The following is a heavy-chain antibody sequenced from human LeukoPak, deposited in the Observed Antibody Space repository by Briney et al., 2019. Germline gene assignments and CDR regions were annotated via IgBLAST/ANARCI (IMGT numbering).Heavy chain of an antibody. J-gene: IGHJ4*02. CDR2: INPSGGST. CDR3: AREGGGGIDIEPSFDY. D-gene: IGHD2-15*01. CDR1: GYTFTRYF. V-gene: IGHV1-46*01. Sequence: GASAKVSCKAPGYTFTRYFIHWVRQAPGRGLEWMGTINPSGGSTGYAQKFQGRVTMTRDTSTSTVYMELSSLRSEDTAGYYCAREGGGGIDIEPSFDYWGQGTLVTVSS.